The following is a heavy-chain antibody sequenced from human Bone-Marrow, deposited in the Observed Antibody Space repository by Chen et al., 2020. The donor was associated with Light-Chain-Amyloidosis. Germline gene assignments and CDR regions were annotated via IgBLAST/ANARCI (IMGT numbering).Heavy chain of an antibody. V-gene: IGHV3-15*01. CDR3: VTYMTGVS. CDR2: IKSKTDGGTT. D-gene: IGHD3-9*01. CDR1: GFTFSTYG. Sequence: VQLVESGGGVVQPGRSLRLSCAASGFTFSTYGMNWVRQAPGKGPEWVGRIKSKTDGGTTDYAAPVKGRFTISRDDSKNTLYLQMNSLKTEDTAVYYCVTYMTGVSWGQGTLVTVSS. J-gene: IGHJ5*02.